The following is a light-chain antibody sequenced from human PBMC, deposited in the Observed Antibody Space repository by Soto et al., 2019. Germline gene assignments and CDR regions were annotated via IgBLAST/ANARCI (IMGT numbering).Light chain of an antibody. CDR3: QQYNKWPPRT. J-gene: IGKJ1*01. CDR2: GAS. V-gene: IGKV3-15*01. Sequence: EIVMTQSPATLSVSPGERATLSCRASQSVSSNLAWYQQKPGQAPGLLIYGASTRATGIPARFSGSGSGTEFTLTISSLQSEDFAVYYCQQYNKWPPRTFGQGTKVDIK. CDR1: QSVSSN.